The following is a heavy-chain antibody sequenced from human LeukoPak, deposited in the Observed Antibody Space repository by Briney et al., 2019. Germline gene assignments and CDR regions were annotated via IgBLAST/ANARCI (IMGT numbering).Heavy chain of an antibody. CDR1: GGSINSYY. CDR2: IYYRGTT. J-gene: IGHJ3*02. CDR3: ARDEGAFDI. Sequence: KPSETLSLTCTVSGGSINSYYWSWIRQPPGKGLEWVGQIYYRGTTNYNPSLKSRVTISVDTSKNQFSLKLSSVTAADTAVYYCARDEGAFDIWGQGTMVTVSS. V-gene: IGHV4-59*01.